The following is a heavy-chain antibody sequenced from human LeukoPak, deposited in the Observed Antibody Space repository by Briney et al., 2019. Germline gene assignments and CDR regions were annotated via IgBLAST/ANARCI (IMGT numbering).Heavy chain of an antibody. D-gene: IGHD5-18*01. CDR1: EGTFSSYA. CDR3: ARMARGGYSYGYGFDY. J-gene: IGHJ4*02. V-gene: IGHV1-69*04. CDR2: IIPILGIA. Sequence: GASVKVSCKASEGTFSSYAISWVRQAPGQGLEWMGRIIPILGIATYAQKFQGRVTITADKSTSTAYMELSSLRSEDTAVYYCARMARGGYSYGYGFDYWGQGTLVSVSS.